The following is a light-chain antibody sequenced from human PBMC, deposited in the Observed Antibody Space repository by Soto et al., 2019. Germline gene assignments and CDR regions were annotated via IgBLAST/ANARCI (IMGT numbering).Light chain of an antibody. CDR3: QQRSNSIT. Sequence: EIVLTQSPATLSLSPGERATLSCRASQSVNTYLAWYQQKPGQPPRLLIDDASTRATGIPARFSGSGSGTDFTLTISGLEPEDFVLYYCQQRSNSITFGQGTRLDIK. J-gene: IGKJ5*01. V-gene: IGKV3-11*01. CDR2: DAS. CDR1: QSVNTY.